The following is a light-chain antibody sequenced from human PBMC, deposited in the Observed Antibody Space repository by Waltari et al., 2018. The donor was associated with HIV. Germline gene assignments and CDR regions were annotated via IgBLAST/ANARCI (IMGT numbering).Light chain of an antibody. J-gene: IGLJ1*01. V-gene: IGLV2-14*01. CDR2: EVS. CDR3: SSYTGSSTLYV. Sequence: QSALTQPASVSGSPGQSITISCTGTSSDVGGYNYVSWYQQHPGKAPKLMIYEVSNRPSGISERFSGSKSGNTASLTISGLQAGDEADYYCSSYTGSSTLYVFGTGTKVTVL. CDR1: SSDVGGYNY.